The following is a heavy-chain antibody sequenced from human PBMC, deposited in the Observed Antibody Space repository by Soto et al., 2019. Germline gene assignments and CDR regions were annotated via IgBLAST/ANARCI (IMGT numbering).Heavy chain of an antibody. CDR1: GFTFKNYG. V-gene: IGHV3-33*01. CDR2: IEYDGNNK. CDR3: ASERQHLLLLDGMDV. D-gene: IGHD2-21*02. J-gene: IGHJ6*02. Sequence: QVQLEESGGGVVQPGRSLRLSCAASGFTFKNYGMEWVRQAPGKGLEWVAVIEYDGNNKYYADSVKGRFTISRDNSTHMLYLQINSLRAEDTAVYYCASERQHLLLLDGMDVWDQGTTVTVSS.